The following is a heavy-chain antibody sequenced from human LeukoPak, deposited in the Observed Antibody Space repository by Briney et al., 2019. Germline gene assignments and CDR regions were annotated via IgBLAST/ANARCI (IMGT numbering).Heavy chain of an antibody. CDR1: GYTFTDYY. CDR2: INFNSGGT. D-gene: IGHD2/OR15-2a*01. CDR3: ARLRRDTSDAFDI. J-gene: IGHJ3*02. Sequence: ASVKVSCKASGYTFTDYYMNWVRQAPGQGLEWMGRINFNSGGTNYAQKFQGRVTMTRDTSISTAYMELSRLRSDDTAVYYCARLRRDTSDAFDIWGQGTMVTVSS. V-gene: IGHV1-2*06.